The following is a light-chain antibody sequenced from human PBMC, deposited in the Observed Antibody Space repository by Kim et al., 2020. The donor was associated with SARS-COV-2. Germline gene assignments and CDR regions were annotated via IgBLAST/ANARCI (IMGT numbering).Light chain of an antibody. V-gene: IGKV3-20*01. J-gene: IGKJ2*01. CDR3: QQYVSSPYT. CDR2: GAS. Sequence: EIVLTQSPGTLSLSPGERATLSCRASQGVSGSYLAWYQQKPGQAPRLIIYGASSRATGFPDRFSGSGSGTDFTLTISRLEPEDFAVYYCQQYVSSPYTFGQGTKLEI. CDR1: QGVSGSY.